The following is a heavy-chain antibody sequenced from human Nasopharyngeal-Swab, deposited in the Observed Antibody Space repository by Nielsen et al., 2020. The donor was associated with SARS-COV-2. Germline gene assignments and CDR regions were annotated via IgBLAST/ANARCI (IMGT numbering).Heavy chain of an antibody. J-gene: IGHJ6*02. CDR3: ARDLVCSGGSCYRYYYYGMDV. D-gene: IGHD2-15*01. CDR2: INPNSGGT. V-gene: IGHV1-2*06. Sequence: WVRQAPGQGLEWMGRINPNSGGTNYAQKFQGRVTMTRDTSISTAYMELSSLRSEDTAVYYCARDLVCSGGSCYRYYYYGMDVWGQGTTVTVSS.